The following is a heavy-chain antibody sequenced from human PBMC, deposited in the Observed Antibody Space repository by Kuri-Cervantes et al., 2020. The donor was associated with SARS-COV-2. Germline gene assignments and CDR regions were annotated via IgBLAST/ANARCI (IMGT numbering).Heavy chain of an antibody. D-gene: IGHD4-23*01. CDR3: ARDPPHGTDYGGSMDV. V-gene: IGHV3-33*01. J-gene: IGHJ6*02. CDR2: IWYDGSNK. CDR1: GFTFSSYG. Sequence: GGSLRLCCAASGFTFSSYGMHWVRQAPGKGLEWVAVIWYDGSNKYYADSVKGRFTISRDNSKNTLYLQMNSLRAEDTAVYYCARDPPHGTDYGGSMDVWGQGTTVTVSS.